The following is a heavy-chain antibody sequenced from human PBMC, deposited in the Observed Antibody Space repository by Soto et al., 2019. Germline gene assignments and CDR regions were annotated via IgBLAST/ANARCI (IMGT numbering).Heavy chain of an antibody. Sequence: SETLSLTCAVSGGSISSSNWWSWVRQPPGKGLEWIGEIYHSGSTNYNPSLKSRVTISVDKSKNQFSLKLSSVTAADTAVYYCARGEEAVAGDDAFDIWGQGTMVTGSS. CDR3: ARGEEAVAGDDAFDI. J-gene: IGHJ3*02. CDR1: GGSISSSNW. CDR2: IYHSGST. D-gene: IGHD6-19*01. V-gene: IGHV4-4*02.